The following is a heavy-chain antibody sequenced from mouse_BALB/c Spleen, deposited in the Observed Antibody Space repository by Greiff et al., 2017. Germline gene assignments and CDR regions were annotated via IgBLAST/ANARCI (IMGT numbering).Heavy chain of an antibody. CDR1: GDSITSGY. V-gene: IGHV3-8*02. D-gene: IGHD2-3*01. Sequence: EVQLQQSGPSLVKPSQTLSLTCSVTGDSITSGYWNWIRKFPGNKLEYMGYISYSGSTYYNPSLKSRISITRDTSKNQYYLQLNSVTTEDTATYYCARGGLDGYPFAYWGQGTLVTVSA. CDR3: ARGGLDGYPFAY. CDR2: ISYSGST. J-gene: IGHJ3*01.